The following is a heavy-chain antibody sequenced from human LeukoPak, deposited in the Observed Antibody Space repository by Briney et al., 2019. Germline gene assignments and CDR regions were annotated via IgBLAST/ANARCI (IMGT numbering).Heavy chain of an antibody. CDR2: IYYSGGT. D-gene: IGHD4-23*01. CDR1: GGSISSYY. V-gene: IGHV4-59*01. J-gene: IGHJ4*02. Sequence: SETLSLTCTVSGGSISSYYWSWIRQPPGKGLEWIGYIYYSGGTNYNPSLKSRVTISVDTSKNQFSLKLSSVTAADTAVYYCASHDYGGNFDYWGQGTLVTVSS. CDR3: ASHDYGGNFDY.